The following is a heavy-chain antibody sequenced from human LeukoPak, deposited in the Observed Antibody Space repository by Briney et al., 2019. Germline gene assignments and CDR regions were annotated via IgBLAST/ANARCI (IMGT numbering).Heavy chain of an antibody. CDR3: AKDHESDGYPCLDH. CDR1: GFTFSRLA. Sequence: GGSLRLSCAASGFTFSRLAMTWVRQAPGKELEWVSTISASGPYYADAVRGRFTISRDNSRNTLSLQMDSLRAEDTAVYHCAKDHESDGYPCLDHWGLGTLVTVSS. D-gene: IGHD3-22*01. J-gene: IGHJ4*02. CDR2: ISASGP. V-gene: IGHV3-23*01.